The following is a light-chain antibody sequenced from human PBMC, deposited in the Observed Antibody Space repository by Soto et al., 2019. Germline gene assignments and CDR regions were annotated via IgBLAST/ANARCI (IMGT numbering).Light chain of an antibody. V-gene: IGLV2-14*01. CDR2: DVS. J-gene: IGLJ1*01. CDR3: SSYTSSSTLRHV. Sequence: QSVLTQPASVSGSPGQSITISCTGTSSDVGGYNYVSWYQQHPGKAPKLMIYDVSNRPSGASNRFSGSKSGNTASLTISGLQAEDEADYYCSSYTSSSTLRHVFGTGTKVTVL. CDR1: SSDVGGYNY.